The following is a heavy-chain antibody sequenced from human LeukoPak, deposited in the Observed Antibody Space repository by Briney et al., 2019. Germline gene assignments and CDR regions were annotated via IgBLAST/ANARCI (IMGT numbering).Heavy chain of an antibody. CDR2: IYYSGST. Sequence: SETLSLTCTVSGGSISSYYWSWIRQPPGKGLEWIGYIYYSGSTNYNPSLKSRVTISVDTSKNQFSLKLSSVTAADTAVYYCARDRSDYYGSGSHFDHWGQGTLVTVSS. CDR1: GGSISSYY. J-gene: IGHJ4*02. V-gene: IGHV4-59*01. D-gene: IGHD3-10*01. CDR3: ARDRSDYYGSGSHFDH.